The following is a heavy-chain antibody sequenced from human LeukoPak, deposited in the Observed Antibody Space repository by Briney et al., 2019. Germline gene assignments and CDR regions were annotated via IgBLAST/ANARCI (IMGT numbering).Heavy chain of an antibody. D-gene: IGHD3-22*01. J-gene: IGHJ4*02. CDR3: ARDDSSGYFAT. CDR2: IYTSGST. Sequence: PSETLSLTCTVSGGSISSGSYYWSWIRQPAGKGLEWIGRIYTSGSTNYNPSLKSRVTISVDTSKNQFSLKLSSVTAADTAVYYCARDDSSGYFATWGQGTLVPVSS. V-gene: IGHV4-61*02. CDR1: GGSISSGSYY.